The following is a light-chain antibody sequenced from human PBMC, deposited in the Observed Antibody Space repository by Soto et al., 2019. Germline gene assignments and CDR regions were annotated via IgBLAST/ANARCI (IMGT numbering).Light chain of an antibody. CDR1: QIVRSTY. CDR2: DAS. J-gene: IGKJ1*01. Sequence: VLTQSPGTLSLSPGESATLSCRASQIVRSTYLAWYQQKPGQAPRLLIYDASSGATDIPDRFSGSGSGTEFTLTISGLEPEDFAVYYCQHYGNSLWTFGQGTKVDIK. V-gene: IGKV3-20*01. CDR3: QHYGNSLWT.